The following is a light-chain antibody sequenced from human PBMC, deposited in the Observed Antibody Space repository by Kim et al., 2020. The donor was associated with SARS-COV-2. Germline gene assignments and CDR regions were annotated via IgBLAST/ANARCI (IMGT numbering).Light chain of an antibody. Sequence: RATINGKSSQSVLYSSNNKNYVAWYQQKPGQPPKLLIYWASTRESGVPDRFSGSGSGTDFTLTISSLQAEDVAVYYCQQYYSTPRTFGQGTKLEI. V-gene: IGKV4-1*01. CDR2: WAS. J-gene: IGKJ2*01. CDR1: QSVLYSSNNKNY. CDR3: QQYYSTPRT.